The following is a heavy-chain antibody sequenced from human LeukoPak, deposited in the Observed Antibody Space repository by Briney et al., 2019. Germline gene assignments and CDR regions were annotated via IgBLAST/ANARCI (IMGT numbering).Heavy chain of an antibody. J-gene: IGHJ4*02. Sequence: PPQTLSLTCTVSGGSISSGDYYWSWIRQPPGKGLEWIGYIYYSGSTYYNPSLKSRVTISVDTSKNQFSLKLSSVTAADTAVYYCAGGTMVRGEPDYWGQGTLVTVSS. D-gene: IGHD3-10*01. CDR3: AGGTMVRGEPDY. V-gene: IGHV4-30-4*08. CDR1: GGSISSGDYY. CDR2: IYYSGST.